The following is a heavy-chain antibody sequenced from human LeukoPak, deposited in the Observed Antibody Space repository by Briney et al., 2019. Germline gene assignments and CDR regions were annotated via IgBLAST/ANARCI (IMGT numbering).Heavy chain of an antibody. D-gene: IGHD1-26*01. V-gene: IGHV3-7*01. J-gene: IGHJ4*02. Sequence: GGTLRLSCAASGFTFSNYGMSWVRQAPGRGLEWVANIKKDGSEKYYVDSVKGRFTISRDNAKNSLYLQMNSLRAEDTAVYYCAREVEYSGSAFDYWGQGTLVTVSS. CDR1: GFTFSNYG. CDR2: IKKDGSEK. CDR3: AREVEYSGSAFDY.